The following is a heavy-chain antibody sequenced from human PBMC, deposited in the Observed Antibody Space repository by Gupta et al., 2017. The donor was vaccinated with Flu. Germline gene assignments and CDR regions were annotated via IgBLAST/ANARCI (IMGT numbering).Heavy chain of an antibody. Sequence: QVHLVESGGGLVKPGGSLRLSCATSGFTFSDYFMTWIRQAPGKGLEWVSYISSSSTYTNYAEFVMGRFTISRDNAKNSLYLHMNGLTADDTAVYYCARGSTSGWYYFDYWGQGTLVTVSS. J-gene: IGHJ4*02. CDR3: ARGSTSGWYYFDY. D-gene: IGHD6-19*01. V-gene: IGHV3-11*05. CDR1: GFTFSDYF. CDR2: ISSSSTYT.